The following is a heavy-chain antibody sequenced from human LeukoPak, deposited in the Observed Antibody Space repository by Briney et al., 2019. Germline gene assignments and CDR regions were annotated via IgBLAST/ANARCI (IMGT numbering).Heavy chain of an antibody. CDR3: AKDLDGSGTTNDY. V-gene: IGHV3-30*04. Sequence: PGRSLRLSCAASGFTFSSYAMHWVRQAPGKGLEWVAVISYDGSNKYYADSVKGRFTISRDNSKNTLYLQMNSLRAEDTAMYYCAKDLDGSGTTNDYWGQGTLVTVSS. CDR1: GFTFSSYA. J-gene: IGHJ4*02. D-gene: IGHD1/OR15-1a*01. CDR2: ISYDGSNK.